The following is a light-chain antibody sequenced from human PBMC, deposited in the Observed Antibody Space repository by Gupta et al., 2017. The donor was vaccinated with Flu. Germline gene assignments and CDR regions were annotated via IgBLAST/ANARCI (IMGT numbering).Light chain of an antibody. Sequence: PATLPLSSGETATRSCRASQNVGRQIAWYQQKPGRAPRLIMFDASNRATGIPARFSGSGSGTDFTLTISNLETEDFAVYFCQQRSLWPLTFGRGTKVEI. V-gene: IGKV3-11*01. CDR3: QQRSLWPLT. J-gene: IGKJ4*01. CDR2: DAS. CDR1: QNVGRQ.